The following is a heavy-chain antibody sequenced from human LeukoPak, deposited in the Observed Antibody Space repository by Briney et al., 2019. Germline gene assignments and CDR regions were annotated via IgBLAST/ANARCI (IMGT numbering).Heavy chain of an antibody. CDR3: AKDQDFWPGFFGY. Sequence: GGSLRLSCAASGFTFSSYAMSWVRQAPGKGLEWVSNISGSGGSTYYADSVKGRFTISRDNSKNTLFLQMNSLRAEDTAVYYCAKDQDFWPGFFGYWGQGTLVTVSS. J-gene: IGHJ4*02. CDR1: GFTFSSYA. V-gene: IGHV3-23*01. CDR2: ISGSGGST. D-gene: IGHD3-3*01.